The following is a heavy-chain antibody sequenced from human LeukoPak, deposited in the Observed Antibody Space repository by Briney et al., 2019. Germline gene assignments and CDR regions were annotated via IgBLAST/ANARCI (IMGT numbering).Heavy chain of an antibody. D-gene: IGHD5-18*01. CDR3: ARENRGYSYGAFDY. CDR2: INSRSSTI. Sequence: GGSLRLSCAASGFPFSSYSMNWVRPAPGKGLEWLSYINSRSSTIYYADSVKGRFTISRDNAKNSLYLQMNSLRAEDTAVYYCARENRGYSYGAFDYWGQGTLVTVSS. V-gene: IGHV3-48*04. J-gene: IGHJ4*02. CDR1: GFPFSSYS.